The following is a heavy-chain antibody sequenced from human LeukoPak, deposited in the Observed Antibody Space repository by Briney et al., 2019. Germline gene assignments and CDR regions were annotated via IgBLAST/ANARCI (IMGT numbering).Heavy chain of an antibody. Sequence: GASVKVSCQTSGYTFTDFYMHWVRQAPGQGLEWMGWINPNSGGTNYAQKFQGRVTLTRDTSISTAYMELSRLRSDDTAVYYCARDSQAFCSGVSCLNSFDYWGQGALVTVSS. CDR2: INPNSGGT. V-gene: IGHV1-2*02. D-gene: IGHD2-15*01. CDR1: GYTFTDFY. CDR3: ARDSQAFCSGVSCLNSFDY. J-gene: IGHJ4*02.